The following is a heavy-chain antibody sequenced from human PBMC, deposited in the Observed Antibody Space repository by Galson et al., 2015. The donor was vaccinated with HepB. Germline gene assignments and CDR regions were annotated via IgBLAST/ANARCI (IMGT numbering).Heavy chain of an antibody. Sequence: SVKVSCKASGYTFSSYSITWVRQAPGQGLEWMGWISAYNRNTNFAQRLQDRVTMTTDTATSTAYIELRSLGSDDTAVYYCARARYSTSPPDYWGQGTLVTVSP. CDR2: ISAYNRNT. V-gene: IGHV1-18*01. J-gene: IGHJ4*02. CDR3: ARARYSTSPPDY. CDR1: GYTFSSYS. D-gene: IGHD1-26*01.